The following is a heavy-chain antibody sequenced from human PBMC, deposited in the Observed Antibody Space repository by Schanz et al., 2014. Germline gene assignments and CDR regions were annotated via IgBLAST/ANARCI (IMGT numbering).Heavy chain of an antibody. Sequence: QVLLVQSGAEVKQPGASVKVSCKASGYTFTGYYIHWVRQAPGQGFEWMGWINPLSGATDYAPTFQGRVSMTRDTSNSTAYMEVTRLVSSDTAVYYCARRGPNCSNNACYHGWFDPWGQGTLVTVSS. CDR1: GYTFTGYY. V-gene: IGHV1-2*02. D-gene: IGHD4-4*01. CDR2: INPLSGAT. CDR3: ARRGPNCSNNACYHGWFDP. J-gene: IGHJ5*02.